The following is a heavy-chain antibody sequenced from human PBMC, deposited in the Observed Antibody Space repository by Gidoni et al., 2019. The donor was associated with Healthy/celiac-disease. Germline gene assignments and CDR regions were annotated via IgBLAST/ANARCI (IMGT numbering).Heavy chain of an antibody. V-gene: IGHV3-33*01. J-gene: IGHJ6*02. D-gene: IGHD3-16*01. Sequence: QVQLVESGGGVVQPGRSLRLSCAASGFPFSSYGMHWVRQAPGKGLEWVAVIWYDGSNKYYADSVKGRFTISRDNSKNTLYLQMNSLRAEDTAVYYCARDSVGERAFGLYYYGMDVWGQGTTVTVSS. CDR2: IWYDGSNK. CDR1: GFPFSSYG. CDR3: ARDSVGERAFGLYYYGMDV.